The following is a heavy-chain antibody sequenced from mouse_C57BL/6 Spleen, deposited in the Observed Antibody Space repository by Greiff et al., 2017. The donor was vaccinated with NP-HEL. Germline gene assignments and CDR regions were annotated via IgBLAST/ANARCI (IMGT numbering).Heavy chain of an antibody. V-gene: IGHV5-9-1*02. CDR3: TRNDGYRAWFAY. CDR2: ISSGGDYI. D-gene: IGHD2-3*01. J-gene: IGHJ3*01. CDR1: GFTFSSYA. Sequence: EVQLVESGEGLVKPGGSLKLSCAASGFTFSSYAMSWVRQTPEKRLEWVAYISSGGDYIYYADTVKGRFTISRDNARNTLYLQMSSLKSEDTAMYYCTRNDGYRAWFAYWGQGTLVTVSA.